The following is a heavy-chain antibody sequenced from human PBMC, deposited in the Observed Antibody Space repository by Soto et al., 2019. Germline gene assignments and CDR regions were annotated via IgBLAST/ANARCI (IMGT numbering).Heavy chain of an antibody. CDR3: ATYYCAREGSSGWPFDY. Sequence: QVQLVQSGAEVKKPGASVKVSCKTSGFTFISYCMHWVRQAPGQGLEWMGIINPSGGGTSYAQKFQGRVTMTRDTSTSTAYMEMSSLRYEDTAMYYCATYYCAREGSSGWPFDYWGQGTLVTVSS. D-gene: IGHD6-19*01. CDR1: GFTFISYC. J-gene: IGHJ4*02. V-gene: IGHV1-46*01. CDR2: INPSGGGT.